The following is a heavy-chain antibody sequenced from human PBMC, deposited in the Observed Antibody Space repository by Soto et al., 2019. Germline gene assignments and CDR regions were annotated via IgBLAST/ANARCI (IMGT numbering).Heavy chain of an antibody. CDR2: IFWDDAK. Sequence: QITLKESGPTLVKPTQTLTLTCTFSGFSLSTSGMCVVWILQPPGKALEWLALIFWDDAKRYRPSLKSRLTITEDSTKNQVVRTMANVAPVDTATYYCARRGIRTVHFDYWGQGTLVTVSS. V-gene: IGHV2-5*02. J-gene: IGHJ4*02. CDR3: ARRGIRTVHFDY. D-gene: IGHD3-10*01. CDR1: GFSLSTSGMC.